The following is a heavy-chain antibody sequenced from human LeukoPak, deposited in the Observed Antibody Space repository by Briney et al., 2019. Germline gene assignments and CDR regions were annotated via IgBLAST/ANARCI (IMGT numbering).Heavy chain of an antibody. CDR3: VKESLDC. Sequence: GGSLRLSCAASGFTVSSNYMSWVGQAPGKGLEWVSVIYSGGSTYYADSVKGRFTISRDNSKNTLYPQMSSLRAEDTAVYYCVKESLDCWGQGTLVTVSS. V-gene: IGHV3-53*05. J-gene: IGHJ4*02. CDR2: IYSGGST. CDR1: GFTVSSNY.